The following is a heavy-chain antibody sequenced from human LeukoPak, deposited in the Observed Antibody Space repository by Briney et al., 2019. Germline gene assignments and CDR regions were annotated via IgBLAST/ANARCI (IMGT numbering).Heavy chain of an antibody. J-gene: IGHJ4*02. D-gene: IGHD4-17*01. CDR3: ARDSDYGDYGGFDY. Sequence: SETLSLTCTVSGGSISSSSYYWGWIRQPPGKGLEWIGSIYYSGSTYYNPSLKSRVTISVDTSKNQFSLKLSSVTAADTAVYYCARDSDYGDYGGFDYWGQGTLVTVSS. V-gene: IGHV4-39*07. CDR2: IYYSGST. CDR1: GGSISSSSYY.